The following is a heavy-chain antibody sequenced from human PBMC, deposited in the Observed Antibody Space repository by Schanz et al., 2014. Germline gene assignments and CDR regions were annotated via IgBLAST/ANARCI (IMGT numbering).Heavy chain of an antibody. J-gene: IGHJ4*02. CDR2: INPSGGST. V-gene: IGHV1-46*01. D-gene: IGHD3-16*01. CDR3: GGGFSRSYIDF. Sequence: QVQLLQSGAEVKKPGASMKVSCKASGYTFTTYYMLWVRQAPGQGLEWMGIINPSGGSTRYGQKCQGRITVTTDTSTSTVYLELSSLRSDDTAVYYCGGGFSRSYIDFWGQGTLINVSS. CDR1: GYTFTTYY.